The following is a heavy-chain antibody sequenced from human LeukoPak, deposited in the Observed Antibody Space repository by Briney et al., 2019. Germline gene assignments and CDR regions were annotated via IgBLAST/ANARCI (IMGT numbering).Heavy chain of an antibody. V-gene: IGHV3-23*01. CDR3: AKSGPYYYYVWGSYRHDY. Sequence: PGGSLRLSSAAYGFTFGSYAMSWVRQAPGKGLEWVSAISGSGGSTYYADSVKGRFTISRDNSKNTLYLQMNSLRAEDTAVYYCAKSGPYYYYVWGSYRHDYWGQGTLVTVSS. J-gene: IGHJ4*02. CDR1: GFTFGSYA. CDR2: ISGSGGST. D-gene: IGHD3-16*02.